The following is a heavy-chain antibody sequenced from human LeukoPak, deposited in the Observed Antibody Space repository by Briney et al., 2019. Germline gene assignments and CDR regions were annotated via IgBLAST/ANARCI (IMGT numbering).Heavy chain of an antibody. J-gene: IGHJ6*02. CDR3: ARSDYGMDV. D-gene: IGHD3-3*01. Sequence: GGSLRLSCAASGITFSTYWMYWVRQAPGKGLVWVSRINSDGSSTSYADSVKGRFTISRDNAKNSLYLQMNSLRAEDTAVYYCARSDYGMDVWGQGTTVTVSS. CDR2: INSDGSST. V-gene: IGHV3-74*01. CDR1: GITFSTYW.